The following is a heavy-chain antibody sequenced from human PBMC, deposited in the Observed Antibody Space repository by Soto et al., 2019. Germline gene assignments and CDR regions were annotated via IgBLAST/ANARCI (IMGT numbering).Heavy chain of an antibody. CDR3: ARSYCGGDCPNNWFDP. D-gene: IGHD2-21*02. CDR1: GYILSGYY. Sequence: ASVKVSCKASGYILSGYYMHWVRQAPGQGLEWLGIINPSGGSTTYAQKFQGRVTMTRDTSTSTVYMELSSLRSDDTAMYYCARSYCGGDCPNNWFDPWG. CDR2: INPSGGST. J-gene: IGHJ5*02. V-gene: IGHV1-46*01.